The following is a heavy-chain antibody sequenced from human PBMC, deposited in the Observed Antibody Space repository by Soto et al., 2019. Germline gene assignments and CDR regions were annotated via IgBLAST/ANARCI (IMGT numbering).Heavy chain of an antibody. J-gene: IGHJ4*02. Sequence: PSETLSLTCTVSGGSISSYYWSWIRQPPGKGLEWIGYIYYSGSTNYNPSLKSRVTILVDKSKNQFSLNLSSVTAADTAVYYCARRTDYYASSGTFDYWGQGTLVTVSS. CDR1: GGSISSYY. D-gene: IGHD3-22*01. CDR3: ARRTDYYASSGTFDY. CDR2: IYYSGST. V-gene: IGHV4-59*12.